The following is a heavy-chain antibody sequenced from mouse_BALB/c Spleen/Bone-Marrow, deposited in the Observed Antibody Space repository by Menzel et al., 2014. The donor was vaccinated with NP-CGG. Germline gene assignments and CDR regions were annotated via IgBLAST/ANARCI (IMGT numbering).Heavy chain of an antibody. CDR3: ARQYDYDGAWFAY. CDR2: ISSGGSYT. D-gene: IGHD2-4*01. J-gene: IGHJ3*01. Sequence: EVKVVESGGGLVKPGGSLKLSCAASGFTFSSYPMSWVRQTPEKRLEWVATISSGGSYTYYPDSVKGRFTISRDNAKNTLYLQMSSLRSEDTAMYYCARQYDYDGAWFAYWGQGTLVTVSA. V-gene: IGHV5-9-3*01. CDR1: GFTFSSYP.